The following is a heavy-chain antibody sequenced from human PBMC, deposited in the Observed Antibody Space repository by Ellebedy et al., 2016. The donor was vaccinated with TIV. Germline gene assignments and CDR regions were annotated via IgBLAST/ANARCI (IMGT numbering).Heavy chain of an antibody. D-gene: IGHD1-26*01. CDR2: INSDGSIT. J-gene: IGHJ4*02. V-gene: IGHV3-74*01. Sequence: GESLKISCAVPGFPFSSYWMHWVRQAPGKGLVWVSRINSDGSITGYAESVKGRFTISRDNAKNILYLQMDSLRAEDTAVYYCAPNPLSGNYYTGDFDYWGQGTLVTVSS. CDR3: APNPLSGNYYTGDFDY. CDR1: GFPFSSYW.